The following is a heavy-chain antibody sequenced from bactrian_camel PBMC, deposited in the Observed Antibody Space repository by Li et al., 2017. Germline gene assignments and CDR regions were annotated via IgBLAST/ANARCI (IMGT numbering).Heavy chain of an antibody. Sequence: HVQLVESGGDSVQAGGSLRLSCVASGYWSNSNCMAWFRRPSGREREGVAGIESDGGASYADSVKGRFTISQDSAKNILYLQMHSLKPDDTAVYICAARRTRGGDWATPSDYDYWGQGTQVTVS. V-gene: IGHV3S26*01. CDR1: GYWSNSNC. CDR3: AARRTRGGDWATPSDYDY. CDR2: IESDGGA. J-gene: IGHJ4*01. D-gene: IGHD1*01.